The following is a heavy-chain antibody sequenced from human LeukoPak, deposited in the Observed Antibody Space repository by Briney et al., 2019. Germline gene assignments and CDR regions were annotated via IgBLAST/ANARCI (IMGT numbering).Heavy chain of an antibody. V-gene: IGHV4-34*01. CDR3: ARHGSSGWYY. CDR1: GGSFSGYY. Sequence: SETLSLTCAVYGGSFSGYYWSWIRQPPGKGLEWIGEINHSGSTNYNPSLKSRVTISVDTSKNQFSLKLSSVTAADTAVYYCARHGSSGWYYWGQGTLVTVSS. D-gene: IGHD6-19*01. J-gene: IGHJ4*02. CDR2: INHSGST.